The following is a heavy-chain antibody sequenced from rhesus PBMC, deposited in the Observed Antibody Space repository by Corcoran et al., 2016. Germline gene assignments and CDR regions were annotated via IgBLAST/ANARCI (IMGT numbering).Heavy chain of an antibody. D-gene: IGHD6-31*01. Sequence: QVQLQESGPGLVKPSETLSLTCTVSGASISSNWWSWIRQPPGKGLEWIGEINGNSGSTNYNPSLKSRVTSSKDASKNQFSLKLSSVTAADTAVYYCARDLAAAGKGRDVWGPGVLVTVSS. CDR3: ARDLAAAGKGRDV. CDR2: INGNSGST. CDR1: GASISSNW. V-gene: IGHV4-80*01. J-gene: IGHJ5-1*01.